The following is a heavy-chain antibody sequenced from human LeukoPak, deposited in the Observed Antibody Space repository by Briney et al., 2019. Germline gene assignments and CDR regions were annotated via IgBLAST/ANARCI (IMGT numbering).Heavy chain of an antibody. Sequence: SETLSLTCTVSGGSISSSSYYWGWIRQPPGKGLEWIGSIYYSGSTYYNPSLKSRVTISVDTSKNQFSLKLSSVTAADTAVYYCASQSGGLDYWGQGTLVTVSS. D-gene: IGHD6-19*01. J-gene: IGHJ4*02. CDR3: ASQSGGLDY. V-gene: IGHV4-39*01. CDR1: GGSISSSSYY. CDR2: IYYSGST.